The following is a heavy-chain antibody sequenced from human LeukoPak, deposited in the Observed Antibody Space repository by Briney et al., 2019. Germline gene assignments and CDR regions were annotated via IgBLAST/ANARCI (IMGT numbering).Heavy chain of an antibody. V-gene: IGHV1-2*02. CDR1: GYSFTGYF. CDR2: INPDSGGT. CDR3: ARRFFDF. J-gene: IGHJ4*02. Sequence: GASVKVSCKASGYSFTGYFLHWVRQAPGQGLEWMGWINPDSGGTDYAQKFQGRVTMTRDTSISTAYMELSSLMSDDTAVYYCARRFFDFWGQGTLVTVPS.